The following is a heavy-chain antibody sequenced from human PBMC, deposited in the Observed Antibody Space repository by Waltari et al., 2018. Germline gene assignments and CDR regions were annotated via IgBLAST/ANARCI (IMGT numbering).Heavy chain of an antibody. D-gene: IGHD5-12*01. J-gene: IGHJ1*01. CDR2: IGNAGTGE. Sequence: QMQLVESGGGVVQPGGSLRLSCKVSGFIFSSYGMYWVRQVPGKGLEWVAYIGNAGTGEYYADSVKGRFTISGDNSKNTLYLQMNSLRAEDTAVYYCATSGGDIVATPNWGQGTLVTVSS. CDR3: ATSGGDIVATPN. V-gene: IGHV3-30*02. CDR1: GFIFSSYG.